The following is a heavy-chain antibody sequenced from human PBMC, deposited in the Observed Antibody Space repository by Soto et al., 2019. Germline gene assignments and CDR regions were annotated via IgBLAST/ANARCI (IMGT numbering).Heavy chain of an antibody. CDR3: AQTPDREDVLNFDC. D-gene: IGHD3-10*02. V-gene: IGHV2-5*02. J-gene: IGHJ4*02. CDR1: GFSLSTSGVG. Sequence: QITLKESGPTLVKPTQTLTLTCTFSGFSLSTSGVGVGWIRQPPGKALEWLALIYWDDDKRYSPALKSRLTITKHTSKNQVVLTMNNMDPVDTATYDCAQTPDREDVLNFDCWGQGTLVTVPS. CDR2: IYWDDDK.